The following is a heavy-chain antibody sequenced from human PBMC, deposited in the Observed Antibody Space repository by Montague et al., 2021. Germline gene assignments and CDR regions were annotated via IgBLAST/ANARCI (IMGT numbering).Heavy chain of an antibody. Sequence: SETLSLTCSVSGDSINGWYWSWIRQPPGKGLEWIGSVFYSGATNYNPFLKSRVTMSADTSKNQVSLKANSVTAADTAVYYCAPLRGLAAPWGQGTLVTVSP. CDR1: GDSINGWY. D-gene: IGHD6-13*01. J-gene: IGHJ5*02. CDR3: APLRGLAAP. CDR2: VFYSGAT. V-gene: IGHV4-59*01.